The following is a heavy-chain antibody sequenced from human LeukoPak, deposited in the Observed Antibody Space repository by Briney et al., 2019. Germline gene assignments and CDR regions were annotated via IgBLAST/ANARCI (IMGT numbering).Heavy chain of an antibody. CDR2: IYYSGST. V-gene: IGHV4-59*01. CDR3: ARERLGYYDRSGLDY. D-gene: IGHD3-22*01. Sequence: KPSETLSLTCTVSGGSISSYYWNWIRQPPGKGLEWIGYIYYSGSTNYNPSLKSRVTTSVDTSKNQFSLKLSPVTAADTAVYYCARERLGYYDRSGLDYWGQGTLVTVSS. CDR1: GGSISSYY. J-gene: IGHJ4*02.